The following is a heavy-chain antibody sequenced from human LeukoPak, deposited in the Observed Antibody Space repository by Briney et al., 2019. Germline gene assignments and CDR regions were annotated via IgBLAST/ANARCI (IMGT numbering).Heavy chain of an antibody. CDR2: IYTSGST. V-gene: IGHV4-61*02. Sequence: SQTLSLTCTVSGGSISSGSYYWSWIRQPAGKGLEWIGRIYTSGSTNYNPSLKSRVTISVDTSKNQFSLKLSSVTAADTAVYYCARDLGYCSSTSCYMYPDYWGQGTLVTVSS. J-gene: IGHJ4*02. CDR1: GGSISSGSYY. D-gene: IGHD2-2*02. CDR3: ARDLGYCSSTSCYMYPDY.